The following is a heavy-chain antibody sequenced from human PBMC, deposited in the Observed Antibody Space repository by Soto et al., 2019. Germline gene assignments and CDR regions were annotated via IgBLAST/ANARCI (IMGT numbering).Heavy chain of an antibody. V-gene: IGHV1-8*01. Sequence: GASVKVSCKASGYTFTSYDINWVRQATGQGLEWMGWMNPHSGNTVYAQKFQGRVTMTRNTSISTAYMELSSLRSEDTAVYYCARVGGWSWEFTSWGQGTLVTVSS. CDR2: MNPHSGNT. J-gene: IGHJ4*02. CDR3: ARVGGWSWEFTS. CDR1: GYTFTSYD. D-gene: IGHD3-16*01.